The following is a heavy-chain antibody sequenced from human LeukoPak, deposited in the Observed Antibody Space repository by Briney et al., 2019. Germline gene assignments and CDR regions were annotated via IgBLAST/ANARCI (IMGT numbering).Heavy chain of an antibody. CDR1: GITFSSYG. V-gene: IGHV3-30*02. CDR2: IRYDGSDK. CDR3: AKENYNYMDV. J-gene: IGHJ6*03. Sequence: GGSLRLSCAASGITFSSYGIHWVRQAPGKGLEWVAFIRYDGSDKYYADSVKGRFTISRDNSKNTLYLQMNSLRAEDTAVYYCAKENYNYMDVWGKGTTVTVSS.